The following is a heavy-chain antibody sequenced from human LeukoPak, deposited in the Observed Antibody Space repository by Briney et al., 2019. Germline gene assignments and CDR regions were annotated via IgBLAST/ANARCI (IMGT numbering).Heavy chain of an antibody. Sequence: ASVKVSCKASGYTFTNFDINWVRQATGQGLEWMGRMSSNNGKTDYAQKFQGRVTITRDTSINTVYMELSSLRSDDTAVYYCARGFVDYWSGYYRRDWFDPWGQGTLVTVSS. D-gene: IGHD3-3*01. J-gene: IGHJ5*02. V-gene: IGHV1-8*03. CDR1: GYTFTNFD. CDR3: ARGFVDYWSGYYRRDWFDP. CDR2: MSSNNGKT.